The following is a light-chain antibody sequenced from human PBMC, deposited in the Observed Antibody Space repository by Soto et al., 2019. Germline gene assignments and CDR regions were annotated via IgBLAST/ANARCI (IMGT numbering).Light chain of an antibody. CDR3: CSYASSSTYA. J-gene: IGLJ1*01. V-gene: IGLV2-23*01. CDR2: EGT. Sequence: QSVLTQPASVSGSPVQSITISCTGTSSDVGSYNLVSWYQQHPGKAPKLMIYEGTKRPSGVSDRFSGSRSGNTASLTISGLQAEDEADYYCCSYASSSTYAFGTGTKVTVL. CDR1: SSDVGSYNL.